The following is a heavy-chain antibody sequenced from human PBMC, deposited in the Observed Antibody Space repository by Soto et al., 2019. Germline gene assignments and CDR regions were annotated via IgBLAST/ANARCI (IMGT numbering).Heavy chain of an antibody. CDR2: ISRSSATV. Sequence: EVQLVESGGGLVQPGGSLRLSCAASGFTFSTYNINWVRQAPGKGLEWVSYISRSSATVYYADSVKGRSTISRDNVENSLSVQMDSQRADDTAVYYCARSYYDYMDVWGKGTTVSVYS. V-gene: IGHV3-48*01. CDR3: ARSYYDYMDV. CDR1: GFTFSTYN. J-gene: IGHJ6*03.